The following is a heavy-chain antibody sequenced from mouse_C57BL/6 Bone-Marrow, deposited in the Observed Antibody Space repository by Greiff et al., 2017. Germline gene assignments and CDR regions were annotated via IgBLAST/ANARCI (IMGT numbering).Heavy chain of an antibody. CDR1: ASTFTNSW. V-gene: IGHV1-64*01. CDR2: LHPNGGSP. CDR3: ARSYDYDDYTMDY. D-gene: IGHD2-4*01. Sequence: QVQLQQPGAELVKPGASVKLSCKASASTFTNSWMHGVKQRPGQGLEWIGMLHPNGGSPDYNEKFKSEATLSVDKSSRTAYMELSSLTSEDSAVYYCARSYDYDDYTMDYWGQGTSVTVSS. J-gene: IGHJ4*01.